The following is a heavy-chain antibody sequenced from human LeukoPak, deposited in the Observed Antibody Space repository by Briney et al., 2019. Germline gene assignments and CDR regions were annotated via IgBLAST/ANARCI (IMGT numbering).Heavy chain of an antibody. Sequence: ASVKVSCKASGGTFSSYAISWVRQAPGQGLEWMGGIIPIFGTANYAQKFQGGVTITADESTSTAYMELSSLRSEDTAVYYCASRTIAAAAYFDYWGQGTLATVSS. CDR2: IIPIFGTA. CDR1: GGTFSSYA. V-gene: IGHV1-69*13. J-gene: IGHJ4*02. D-gene: IGHD6-13*01. CDR3: ASRTIAAAAYFDY.